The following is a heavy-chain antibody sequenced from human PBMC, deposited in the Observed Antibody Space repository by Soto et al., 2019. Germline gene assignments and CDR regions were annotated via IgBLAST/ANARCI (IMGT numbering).Heavy chain of an antibody. D-gene: IGHD1-26*01. CDR3: ARDLSEWELPPDYYFDY. V-gene: IGHV3-48*02. CDR1: GFTFSSYS. Sequence: HPGVSLRLSFAASGFTFSSYSMNWVRQAPGKGLEWVSYISSSSSTIYYADSVKGRFTISRDNAKNSLYLQMNSLRDEDTAVYYCARDLSEWELPPDYYFDYWGQGTLVTVSS. CDR2: ISSSSSTI. J-gene: IGHJ4*02.